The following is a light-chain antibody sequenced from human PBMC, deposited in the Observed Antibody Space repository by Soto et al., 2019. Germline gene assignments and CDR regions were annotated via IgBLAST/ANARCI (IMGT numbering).Light chain of an antibody. Sequence: QLVLTQSPSASASLGASVKLTCTLSSGHRSYAIAWYQQQPEKGPRYLMNLNSDGSHTKGDGIPDRFSGSSSGAERYLTISSLPSEDEADYYCQTWGTTIRVFGGGTKLTVL. J-gene: IGLJ2*01. V-gene: IGLV4-69*01. CDR1: SGHRSYA. CDR2: LNSDGSH. CDR3: QTWGTTIRV.